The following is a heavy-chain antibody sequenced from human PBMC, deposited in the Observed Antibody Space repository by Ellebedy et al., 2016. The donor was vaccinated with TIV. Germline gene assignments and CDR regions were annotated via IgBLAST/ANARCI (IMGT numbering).Heavy chain of an antibody. D-gene: IGHD1-26*01. CDR3: ARDRVGGFDH. Sequence: GGSLRLXXEASGFTFSGYAVRWVRQAPGKGLEWVSTIGGSGASTYYADSVKGRFTISRDNSKNTVSLQMDSLRVEDTAVYYCARDRVGGFDHWGQGTLVTVSS. V-gene: IGHV3-23*01. CDR2: IGGSGAST. CDR1: GFTFSGYA. J-gene: IGHJ5*02.